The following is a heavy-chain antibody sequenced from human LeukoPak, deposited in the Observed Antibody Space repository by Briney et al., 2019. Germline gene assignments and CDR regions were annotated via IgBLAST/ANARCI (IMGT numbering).Heavy chain of an antibody. D-gene: IGHD5-12*01. V-gene: IGHV4-61*01. CDR1: GGSVSRGSYH. J-gene: IGHJ3*02. CDR2: IYNSGSI. Sequence: SETLSLTCTVSGGSVSRGSYHWSWIRQPPGKGLEWIGYIYNSGSINYNPSLKSRVTISVDTSKNQFSLKLSSVTAADTALYYCARGRGFDAFDIWGQGTVVTVSS. CDR3: ARGRGFDAFDI.